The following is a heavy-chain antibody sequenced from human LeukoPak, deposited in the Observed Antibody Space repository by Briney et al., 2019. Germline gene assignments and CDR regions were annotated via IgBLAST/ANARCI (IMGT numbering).Heavy chain of an antibody. Sequence: SETLSLTCAVSGGSFSRSFWSWIRQTPGKGLEWIGEIDHSGRTDYNPSLEGRVTMSVDTSKNQFSLRLTSVTAADTAVYFCARAERRINLARGVFGSHFDSWGQGTLVSVSS. CDR3: ARAERRINLARGVFGSHFDS. D-gene: IGHD3-10*01. V-gene: IGHV4-34*01. J-gene: IGHJ5*01. CDR1: GGSFSRSF. CDR2: IDHSGRT.